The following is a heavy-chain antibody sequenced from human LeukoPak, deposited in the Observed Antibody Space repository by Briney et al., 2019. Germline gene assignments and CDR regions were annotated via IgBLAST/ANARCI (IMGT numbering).Heavy chain of an antibody. D-gene: IGHD3-10*01. V-gene: IGHV4-34*01. CDR1: GGSFSGYY. J-gene: IGHJ6*03. CDR3: ARGLGSGSYLSCYYYYMDV. CDR2: INHSGST. Sequence: SETLSLTCAVYGGSFSGYYWSWIRQPPGKGLEWIGEINHSGSTNYNPSLKSRVTISVDTSKNQFSLKLSSATAADTAVYYCARGLGSGSYLSCYYYYMDVWGKGTTVTVSS.